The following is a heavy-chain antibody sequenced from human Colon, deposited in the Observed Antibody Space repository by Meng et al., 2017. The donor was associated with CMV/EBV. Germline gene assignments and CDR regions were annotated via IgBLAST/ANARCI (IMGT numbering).Heavy chain of an antibody. CDR1: GGPISGHY. V-gene: IGHV4-4*07. D-gene: IGHD3-10*01. J-gene: IGHJ1*01. CDR2: IYSNGRI. CDR3: GRAGARGVPIDV. Sequence: HVQLQESGPGLVKPSETLSLTCTASGGPISGHYWTWIRRPAGEGLQCLGRIYSNGRIDENYSLRSRVTISVDTSKNQLSLRLTSVTAADTAVYYCGRAGARGVPIDVWGRGTLVTVSS.